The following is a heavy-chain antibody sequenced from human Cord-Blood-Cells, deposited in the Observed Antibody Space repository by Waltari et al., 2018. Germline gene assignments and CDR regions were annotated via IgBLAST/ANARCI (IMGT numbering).Heavy chain of an antibody. CDR1: GGSISSYS. D-gene: IGHD3-10*01. J-gene: IGHJ2*01. V-gene: IGHV4-4*07. CDR3: ARALGTMVRGVPHWYFDL. CDR2: IYTSWHS. Sequence: QVQLQESGPGLVKPSETLSLTCTVSGGSISSYSWSWIRQPAGKGLEWIGRIYTSWHSTHNPPLKSRGTKSVDTSQSQFALKLSSVTAADTDVYYCARALGTMVRGVPHWYFDLRGRGTLVTVSS.